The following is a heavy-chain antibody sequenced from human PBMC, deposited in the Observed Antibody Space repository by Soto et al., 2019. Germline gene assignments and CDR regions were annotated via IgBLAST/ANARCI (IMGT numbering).Heavy chain of an antibody. D-gene: IGHD4-17*01. CDR1: GFTFSSCG. CDR3: ARDGPYDYDNWFDP. Sequence: GGSLRLSCAASGFTFSSCGMHWVRQAPGKGLEWVAVIWYDGSNKYYADSVKGRFTISRDNSKNTLYLQMNSLRAEDTAVYYCARDGPYDYDNWFDPWGQGTLVTVSS. V-gene: IGHV3-33*01. J-gene: IGHJ5*02. CDR2: IWYDGSNK.